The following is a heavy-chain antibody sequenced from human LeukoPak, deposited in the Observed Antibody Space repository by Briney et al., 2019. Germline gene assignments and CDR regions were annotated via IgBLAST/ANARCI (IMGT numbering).Heavy chain of an antibody. CDR3: AREKGYCSGGSCPDAFDI. CDR1: RFNFSNYA. Sequence: PGRSLRLSCAASRFNFSNYAIHWVRQAPGKGLEWVAVISYDGRNKLYADSVKGRFTISRDNSKNTLYLQMNSLRVEDTAVYYCAREKGYCSGGSCPDAFDIWGQGTMVTVSS. V-gene: IGHV3-30*04. CDR2: ISYDGRNK. J-gene: IGHJ3*02. D-gene: IGHD2-15*01.